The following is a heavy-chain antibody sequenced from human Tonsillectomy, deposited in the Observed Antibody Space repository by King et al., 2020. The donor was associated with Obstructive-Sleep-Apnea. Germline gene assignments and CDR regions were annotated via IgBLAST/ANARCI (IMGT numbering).Heavy chain of an antibody. D-gene: IGHD4-11*01. V-gene: IGHV3-7*03. J-gene: IGHJ6*02. CDR2: INQEGSEK. CDR1: GFSFTSYW. CDR3: ARDYGLQPYGLDV. Sequence: QLVQSGGGLVHPGGSLRLSCAASGFSFTSYWRTWVRQAPGKGLECVANINQEGSEKYYVDSVRGRFTISRDNVKNSLYLQMNSLRAEDTAVYYCARDYGLQPYGLDVWGQGTTVTVSS.